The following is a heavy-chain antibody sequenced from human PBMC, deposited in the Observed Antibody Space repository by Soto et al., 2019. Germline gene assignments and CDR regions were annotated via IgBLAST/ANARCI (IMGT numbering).Heavy chain of an antibody. J-gene: IGHJ3*01. D-gene: IGHD6-6*01. CDR3: APSRRSSGDAFDF. CDR1: GFSLTTSGVG. Sequence: SGPTLVNATQTLTLTCTFSGFSLTTSGVGVGWIRQPPGKALEWLALIYWNDDERYSSSLRSRLTITKDTSKNQVVLTMTNMEAVNTATYYRAPSRRSSGDAFDFWGQGTMVTVSS. V-gene: IGHV2-5*01. CDR2: IYWNDDE.